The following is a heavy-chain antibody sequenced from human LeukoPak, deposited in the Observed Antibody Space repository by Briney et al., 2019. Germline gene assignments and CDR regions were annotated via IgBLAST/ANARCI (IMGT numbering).Heavy chain of an antibody. J-gene: IGHJ4*02. D-gene: IGHD2-2*02. Sequence: PSETLSLTCTVSGYSISSGYYWGWIRQPPGKGLEWIGSIYHSGSTYYNPSLKSRVTISVDTSKNQFSLKLSSVTAADTAVYYWARVVGVPAAIYTVFDYWGQGTLATVSS. V-gene: IGHV4-38-2*02. CDR1: GYSISSGYY. CDR3: ARVVGVPAAIYTVFDY. CDR2: IYHSGST.